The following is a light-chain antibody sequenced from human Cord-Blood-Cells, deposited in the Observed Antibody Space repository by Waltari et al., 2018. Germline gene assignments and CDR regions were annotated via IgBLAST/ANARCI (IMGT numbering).Light chain of an antibody. V-gene: IGKV2-28*01. CDR2: LGS. Sequence: DIVMTQSPLPLPVTPVERASISCRSSQSLLHSNGYNYLDWYLQKPGQSPQPLIYLGSNRASGVPDRFSGSRSGTDFTLKISRVEAGDVGVYYCMQALQTPGTFGGGTKVEIK. CDR3: MQALQTPGT. J-gene: IGKJ4*01. CDR1: QSLLHSNGYNY.